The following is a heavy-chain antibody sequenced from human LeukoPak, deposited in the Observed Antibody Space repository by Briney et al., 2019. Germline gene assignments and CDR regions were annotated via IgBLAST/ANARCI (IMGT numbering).Heavy chain of an antibody. V-gene: IGHV3-33*01. J-gene: IGHJ4*02. CDR2: IWYDGSNK. CDR1: GFTFSSYG. CDR3: AREVGAVGGFD. Sequence: GGSLRLSCAASGFTFSSYGMHWVRQAPGKGLEWVAVIWYDGSNKYYADSVKGRFTISRDNSKNTLYLQMNSLRAEDTAVYYCAREVGAVGGFDWGQGTLVTVSS. D-gene: IGHD6-19*01.